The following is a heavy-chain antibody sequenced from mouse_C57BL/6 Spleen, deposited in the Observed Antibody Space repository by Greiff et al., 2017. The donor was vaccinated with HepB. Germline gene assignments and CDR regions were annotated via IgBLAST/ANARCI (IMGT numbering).Heavy chain of an antibody. CDR2: IHPNSGST. J-gene: IGHJ1*03. D-gene: IGHD2-2*01. CDR3: ARWLGLGYFDV. Sequence: QVQLQQPGAELVKPGASVKLSCKASGYTFTSYWMHWVKQRPGQGLEWIGMIHPNSGSTNYNEKFKSKATLTVDKSSSTAYMQLSSLTSEDSAVYYCARWLGLGYFDVWGTGTTVTVSS. V-gene: IGHV1-64*01. CDR1: GYTFTSYW.